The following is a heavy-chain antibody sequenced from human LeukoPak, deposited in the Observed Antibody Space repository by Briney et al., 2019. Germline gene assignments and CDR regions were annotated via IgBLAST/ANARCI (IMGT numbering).Heavy chain of an antibody. D-gene: IGHD5-24*01. CDR3: GTGWAVDF. CDR1: GFTFSTYA. CDR2: ISDSGGST. Sequence: GGSLRLSCTASGFTFSTYAMSWVRQAPGKGLEWVSVISDSGGSTSYADSVRGWFTISRDNAKNSLYPQMNSLRAEDTAVYYCGTGWAVDFWGQGTLVTVSS. J-gene: IGHJ4*02. V-gene: IGHV3-23*01.